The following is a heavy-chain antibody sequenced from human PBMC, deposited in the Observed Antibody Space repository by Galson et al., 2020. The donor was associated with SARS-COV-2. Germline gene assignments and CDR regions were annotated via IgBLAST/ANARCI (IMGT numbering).Heavy chain of an antibody. Sequence: ASETLSLTCSVSGGSISSTTYYWGWIRQPPGRGLEWIGTIYYSGSTYYNPSLKSRVSVSVDTSKNQFSLRLSSVTAADTAVYYCARQRTAEAGPQYWYFDLWGRGTLVTVSS. V-gene: IGHV4-39*01. CDR2: IYYSGST. CDR3: ARQRTAEAGPQYWYFDL. J-gene: IGHJ2*01. D-gene: IGHD6-13*01. CDR1: GGSISSTTYY.